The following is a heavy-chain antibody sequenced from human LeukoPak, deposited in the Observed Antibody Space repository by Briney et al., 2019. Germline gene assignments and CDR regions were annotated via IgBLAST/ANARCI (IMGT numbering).Heavy chain of an antibody. V-gene: IGHV3-23*01. D-gene: IGHD3-10*01. Sequence: GGSLRLSCAASGFTFSSYAMSWVRQAPGKGLEWVSAISGSGGSTYYADSVKGRFTISRDNSKNTLYLQMNSLRAEDTAVYYCARGGYYGSGSLQNWFDPWGQGTLVTVSS. CDR2: ISGSGGST. J-gene: IGHJ5*02. CDR3: ARGGYYGSGSLQNWFDP. CDR1: GFTFSSYA.